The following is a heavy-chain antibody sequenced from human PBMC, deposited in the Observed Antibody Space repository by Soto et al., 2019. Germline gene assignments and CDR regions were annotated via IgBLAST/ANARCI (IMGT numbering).Heavy chain of an antibody. D-gene: IGHD6-19*01. CDR3: AKEYEYSSGWERIDY. CDR2: ISGSGVST. V-gene: IGHV3-23*01. J-gene: IGHJ4*02. CDR1: GFTFSSYA. Sequence: EVPLLESGGGLVQPGGSLRLSCAASGFTFSSYAMSWVRQAPGKGLEWVSAISGSGVSTYYADSVKGRFTISRDNSXXTLYLQMNSLRAEDTAVYYCAKEYEYSSGWERIDYWGQGTLVTVSS.